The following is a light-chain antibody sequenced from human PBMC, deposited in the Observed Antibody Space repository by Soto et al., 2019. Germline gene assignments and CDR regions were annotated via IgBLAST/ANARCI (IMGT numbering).Light chain of an antibody. CDR1: QSISSW. V-gene: IGKV1-5*03. CDR2: KAS. CDR3: QQYDSYSPQT. Sequence: DIPMTQSPSTLSASVGDRVTITCRASQSISSWLAWYQQKPGKAPKLLIYKASSLESGVPSRFSGSGSGTEFTLTISCLQPDDFATYYCQQYDSYSPQTFGQGTKVEIK. J-gene: IGKJ1*01.